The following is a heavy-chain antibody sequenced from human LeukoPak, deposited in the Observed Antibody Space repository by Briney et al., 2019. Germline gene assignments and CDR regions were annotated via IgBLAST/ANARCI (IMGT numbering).Heavy chain of an antibody. J-gene: IGHJ4*02. V-gene: IGHV4-59*08. D-gene: IGHD6-19*01. Sequence: SETLSLTCTVSGGSMSPYHWGWLRQPPGKGLEWTGYIYYSGSTNYNPSLNSRATISVDTSKNQFSLRLSSVTAADTAIYYCARAVSGRFDYWGQGTLVTVSS. CDR2: IYYSGST. CDR3: ARAVSGRFDY. CDR1: GGSMSPYH.